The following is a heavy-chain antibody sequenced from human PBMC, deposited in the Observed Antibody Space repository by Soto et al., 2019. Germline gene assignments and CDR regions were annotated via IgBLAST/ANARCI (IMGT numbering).Heavy chain of an antibody. Sequence: SETLSLTCAVYGGSFSGYYWSWIRQPPGKGLEWIGEINHSGSTNYNPSLKSRVTISVDTSKNQFSLKLSSVTAADTAVYYCARGRLWLIAAAGIPWFDPWGQGTLVTVS. J-gene: IGHJ5*02. CDR1: GGSFSGYY. D-gene: IGHD6-13*01. CDR2: INHSGST. V-gene: IGHV4-34*01. CDR3: ARGRLWLIAAAGIPWFDP.